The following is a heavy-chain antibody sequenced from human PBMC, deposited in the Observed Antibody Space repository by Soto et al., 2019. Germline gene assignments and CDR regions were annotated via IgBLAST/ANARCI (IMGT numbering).Heavy chain of an antibody. CDR1: GFTFSSYA. J-gene: IGHJ4*02. CDR2: ISGSGGST. V-gene: IGHV3-23*01. Sequence: GGSLRLSCAASGFTFSSYAMSWVRQAPGKGLEWVSAISGSGGSTYYADSVKGRFTISRDNSKNTLYLQMNSLRAEDTAVFYCAKDLSRGAVAGPGYYFDYWGQGTLVTVSS. D-gene: IGHD6-19*01. CDR3: AKDLSRGAVAGPGYYFDY.